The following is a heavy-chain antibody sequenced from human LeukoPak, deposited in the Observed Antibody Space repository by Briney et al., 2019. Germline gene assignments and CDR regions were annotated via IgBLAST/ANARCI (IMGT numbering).Heavy chain of an antibody. J-gene: IGHJ4*02. CDR3: ARGTGGSYFDY. CDR2: INWNGGST. D-gene: IGHD2-8*02. Sequence: GGSLRPSCAASGFTFDDYGMSWVRQAPGKGLEWVSGINWNGGSTGYADSVKGRFTISRDNAKNSLYLQMNSLRAEDTALYYCARGTGGSYFDYWGQGTLVTVSS. CDR1: GFTFDDYG. V-gene: IGHV3-20*04.